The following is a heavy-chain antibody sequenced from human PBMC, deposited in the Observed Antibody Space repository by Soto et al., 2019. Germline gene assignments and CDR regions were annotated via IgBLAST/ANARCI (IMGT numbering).Heavy chain of an antibody. V-gene: IGHV1-8*01. CDR3: ARGLLVDFWSGPYGMDV. CDR1: GYTFTSYD. D-gene: IGHD3-3*01. J-gene: IGHJ6*02. Sequence: APVKVSCKASGYTFTSYDINWVRQATGQGLEWMGWMNPNSGNTGYAQKFQGRVTMTRNTSISTAYMELSSLRSEDTAVYYCARGLLVDFWSGPYGMDVWGQGTTVTVSS. CDR2: MNPNSGNT.